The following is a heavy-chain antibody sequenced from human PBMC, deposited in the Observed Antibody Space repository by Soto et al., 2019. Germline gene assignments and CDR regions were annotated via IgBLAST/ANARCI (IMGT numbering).Heavy chain of an antibody. V-gene: IGHV4-39*01. Sequence: SETLSLTCTVSGGSISSSSYYWGWIRQPPGKGLEWIGSIYYSGSTYYNPSLKSRVTISVDTSKNQFSLKLSSVPAADTAVYYCARYGSSSCLPYCTAFDIWGQGTMVTVSS. CDR1: GGSISSSSYY. D-gene: IGHD6-6*01. CDR2: IYYSGST. J-gene: IGHJ3*02. CDR3: ARYGSSSCLPYCTAFDI.